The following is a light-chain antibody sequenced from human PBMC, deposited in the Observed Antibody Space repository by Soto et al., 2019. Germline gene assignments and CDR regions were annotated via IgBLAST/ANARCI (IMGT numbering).Light chain of an antibody. J-gene: IGKJ1*01. CDR2: DVS. CDR3: QLYNRDPWT. Sequence: QMTMSPSCLSASVGDRVRITCRASQTINYWLAWYQQKPGKAPKLLIYDVSTLGSGVPSRFSGSGSGTEFTLTISSLQPEDFATYYCQLYNRDPWTFGQGTKV. CDR1: QTINYW. V-gene: IGKV1-5*01.